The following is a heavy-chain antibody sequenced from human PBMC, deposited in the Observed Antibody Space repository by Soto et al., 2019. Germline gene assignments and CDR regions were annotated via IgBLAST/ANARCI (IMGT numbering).Heavy chain of an antibody. J-gene: IGHJ4*02. D-gene: IGHD6-6*01. V-gene: IGHV3-23*01. Sequence: EGQLLESGGGLVQPGGSLRLSCAGSGFTSSTFGMSWVRQAPGKGLEWVSGISGSGDNTYYADSVKGRVTISRDKSKNTLFLQMNGLRAEDTAMYYGGGDPRGPEYWGQGTLVTVSS. CDR1: GFTSSTFG. CDR2: ISGSGDNT. CDR3: GGDPRGPEY.